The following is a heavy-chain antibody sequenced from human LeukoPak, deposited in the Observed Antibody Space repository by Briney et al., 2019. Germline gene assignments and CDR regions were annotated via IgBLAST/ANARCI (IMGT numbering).Heavy chain of an antibody. CDR2: IYSSGST. J-gene: IGHJ3*02. CDR3: ARVGATHGFDRLKDAFDI. CDR1: GDSISSARNY. D-gene: IGHD1-26*01. Sequence: SETLSLTCSVSGDSISSARNYWGWIRQSPGKGLEWLASIYSSGSTHSNPSLKSRVSISIDTSKNQFSLKLYSVTAADTAVYYFARVGATHGFDRLKDAFDIWGQGTMVTVSS. V-gene: IGHV4-39*01.